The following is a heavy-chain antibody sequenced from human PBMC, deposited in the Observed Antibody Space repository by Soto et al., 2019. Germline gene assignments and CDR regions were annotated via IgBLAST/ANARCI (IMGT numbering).Heavy chain of an antibody. Sequence: EVQLVESGGGLVKPGGSLRLSCEASGFTFSSYSMIWVRQAPGKGLEWVSSISTTSSYIYYADSVKGRFTISRDNAKNSLEPLMNSLRAEDTAVYYCAREGSLYNDYISNCADYWGQGTLVTVSS. CDR3: AREGSLYNDYISNCADY. CDR2: ISTTSSYI. D-gene: IGHD4-4*01. V-gene: IGHV3-21*01. J-gene: IGHJ4*02. CDR1: GFTFSSYS.